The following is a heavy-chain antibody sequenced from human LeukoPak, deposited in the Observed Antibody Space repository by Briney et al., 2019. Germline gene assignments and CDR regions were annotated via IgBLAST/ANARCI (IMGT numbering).Heavy chain of an antibody. CDR1: GGSISSSNW. CDR3: ARVYSSGWSLGLDY. Sequence: RASETLSLTCAVSGGSISSSNWWSWVRQPPGKGLEWIGEIYHSGSTNYNPSLKSRVTISVDKSKNQFSLKLSSVTAADTAVYYCARVYSSGWSLGLDYWGQGTLVTVSS. V-gene: IGHV4-4*02. J-gene: IGHJ4*02. CDR2: IYHSGST. D-gene: IGHD6-19*01.